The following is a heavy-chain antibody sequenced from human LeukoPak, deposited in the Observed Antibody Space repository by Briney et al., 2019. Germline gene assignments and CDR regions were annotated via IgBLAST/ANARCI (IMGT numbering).Heavy chain of an antibody. D-gene: IGHD3-22*01. Sequence: PGGSLRLSCAAAGFTFSSSGMHWVRQAPGKGLEWVAVIWYDGSNKHYAESVKGRFSISRDNIKSTLYLQMNSLRAEDTAVYYCARARGVSTGYRPIDYWGQGTLVTVSS. CDR2: IWYDGSNK. CDR3: ARARGVSTGYRPIDY. J-gene: IGHJ4*02. CDR1: GFTFSSSG. V-gene: IGHV3-33*01.